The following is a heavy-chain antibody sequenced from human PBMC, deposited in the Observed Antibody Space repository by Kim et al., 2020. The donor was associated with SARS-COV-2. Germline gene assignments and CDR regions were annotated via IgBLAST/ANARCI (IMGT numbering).Heavy chain of an antibody. Sequence: AHCVKGRFTVSRDSAKSSLYLQMDSMRDEDSAVYYCARETINCGGDCYDYWGQGTRVTVSS. V-gene: IGHV3-11*04. D-gene: IGHD2-21*01. CDR3: ARETINCGGDCYDY. J-gene: IGHJ4*02.